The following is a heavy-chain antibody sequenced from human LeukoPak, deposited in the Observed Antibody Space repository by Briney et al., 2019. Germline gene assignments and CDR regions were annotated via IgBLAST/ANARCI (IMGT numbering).Heavy chain of an antibody. CDR2: ISGSGGST. CDR1: GFTFSSYA. D-gene: IGHD3-22*01. V-gene: IGHV3-23*01. J-gene: IGHJ4*02. CDR3: AKSPRGSYDSSGYYPSEYFDY. Sequence: GGSLRLSYAAFGFTFSSYAMSWVRQAPGKGLEWVSAISGSGGSTYYADSVKGRFTISRDNSKNTLYLQMNSLRAEDTAVYYCAKSPRGSYDSSGYYPSEYFDYWGQGTLVTVSS.